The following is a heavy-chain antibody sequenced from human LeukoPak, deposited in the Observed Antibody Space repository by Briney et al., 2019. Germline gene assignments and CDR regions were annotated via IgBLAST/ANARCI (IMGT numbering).Heavy chain of an antibody. V-gene: IGHV4-39*07. J-gene: IGHJ4*02. CDR3: ARDPWIQLWLPFDY. Sequence: PSETLSLTCTVSGGSITSNSYYWGWIRQPPGKGLEWIGSIYYSGSTYYNPSLKSRVTISVDTSKNQFSLKLSSVTAADTAVYYCARDPWIQLWLPFDYWGQGTLVTVSS. D-gene: IGHD5-18*01. CDR1: GGSITSNSYY. CDR2: IYYSGST.